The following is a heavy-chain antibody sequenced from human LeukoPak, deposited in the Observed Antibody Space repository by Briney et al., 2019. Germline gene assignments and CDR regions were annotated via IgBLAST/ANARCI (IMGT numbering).Heavy chain of an antibody. J-gene: IGHJ4*02. Sequence: KPSETLSLTCAVYGGSFSGYYWSWIRQPPGKGLEWIGEINHSGSTNYNPSLKSRVTISVDTSKNQFSLKLSSVTAVDTAVYYCARDRYGGYFDYWGQGTLVTVSS. D-gene: IGHD3-10*01. CDR2: INHSGST. CDR3: ARDRYGGYFDY. CDR1: GGSFSGYY. V-gene: IGHV4-34*01.